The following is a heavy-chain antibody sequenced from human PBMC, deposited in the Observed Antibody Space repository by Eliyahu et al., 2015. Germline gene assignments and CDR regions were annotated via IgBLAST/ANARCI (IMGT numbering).Heavy chain of an antibody. V-gene: IGHV1-69*01. D-gene: IGHD6-19*01. CDR1: GDTFSSSA. CDR3: ARPSADGSGMSKPFDY. CDR2: IIPIFGTG. J-gene: IGHJ4*02. Sequence: QVQLVQSGAEVKKPGSSVKVSXKASGDTFSSSAISWVRQAPGQGLEWMGGIIPIFGTGNYAQKFQGRVTITADESTSTAYMDLSRVTSEDTAVYYCARPSADGSGMSKPFDYWGQGTLVIVSS.